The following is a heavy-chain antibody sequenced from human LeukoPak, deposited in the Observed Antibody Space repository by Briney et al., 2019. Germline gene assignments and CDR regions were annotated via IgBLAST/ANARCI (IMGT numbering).Heavy chain of an antibody. CDR1: GFTFSSYE. CDR2: ISSSGSTI. V-gene: IGHV3-48*03. D-gene: IGHD3-3*01. J-gene: IGHJ6*02. Sequence: GGSLRLSCAASGFTFSSYEMNWVRQAPGKGLEWVSYISSSGSTIYYADSVKGRFTISRDNAKNSLYLQMNSLRAEDTAVYYCSRDSTILGVVPDGMDVWGQGTTVTVSS. CDR3: SRDSTILGVVPDGMDV.